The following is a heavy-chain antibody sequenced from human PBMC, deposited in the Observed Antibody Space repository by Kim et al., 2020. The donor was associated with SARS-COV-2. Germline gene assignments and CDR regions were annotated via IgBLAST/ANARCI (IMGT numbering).Heavy chain of an antibody. CDR3: ARGDPSDYYYYGMDV. V-gene: IGHV4-31*03. D-gene: IGHD3-16*01. CDR2: IYYSGST. Sequence: SETLSLTCTVSGGSISSVGYYWSWIRQHPGKGLEWIGYIYYSGSTYYNPSLKSRVTISVDTSKNQFSLKLSSVTAADTAVYYCARGDPSDYYYYGMDVWGQGTTVTVSS. J-gene: IGHJ6*02. CDR1: GGSISSVGYY.